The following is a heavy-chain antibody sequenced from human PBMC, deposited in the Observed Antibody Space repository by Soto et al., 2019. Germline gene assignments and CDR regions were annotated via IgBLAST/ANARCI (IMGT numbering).Heavy chain of an antibody. CDR3: ATVGRANYFDN. J-gene: IGHJ4*02. CDR2: ISSSSSYI. CDR1: GFTFSSYS. Sequence: GGSLRLSCAASGFTFSSYSMNWVRQAPGKGLEWVSSISSSSSYIYYADSVKGRFTISRDNSKNTLYLQMNSLRADDTAVYYCATVGRANYFDNWGQGTLVTVS. V-gene: IGHV3-21*04.